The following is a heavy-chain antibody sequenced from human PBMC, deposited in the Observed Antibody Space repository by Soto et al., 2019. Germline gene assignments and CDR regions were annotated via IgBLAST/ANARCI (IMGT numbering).Heavy chain of an antibody. J-gene: IGHJ3*02. Sequence: PGWSLRLSCAASGFTFSSYAMSWVRQAPGKGLEWVSAISGSGGSTYYADSVKGRFTISRDNSKNTLYLQMNSLRAEDTAVYYCAKEMGITMIVVMDAFDIWGQGKMVTVS. CDR3: AKEMGITMIVVMDAFDI. V-gene: IGHV3-23*01. CDR1: GFTFSSYA. CDR2: ISGSGGST. D-gene: IGHD3-22*01.